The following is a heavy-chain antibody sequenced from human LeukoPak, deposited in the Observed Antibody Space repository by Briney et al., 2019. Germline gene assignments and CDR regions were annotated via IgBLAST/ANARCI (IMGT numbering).Heavy chain of an antibody. V-gene: IGHV4-59*08. CDR2: IFYGGTT. CDR1: GDSISNYY. CDR3: AIGLYWFES. Sequence: SETLSLTCTVSGDSISNYYWNWLRQSPGKGLEWIGYIFYGGTTTYNPSFKSRVTISGDTSKKQFSLRLTSVTATDTAVYYCAIGLYWFESWGQGTLATVSS. J-gene: IGHJ5*01.